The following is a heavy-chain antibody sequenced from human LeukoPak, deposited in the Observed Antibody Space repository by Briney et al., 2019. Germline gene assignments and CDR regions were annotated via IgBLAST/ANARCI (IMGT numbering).Heavy chain of an antibody. CDR2: INHSGST. D-gene: IGHD3-22*01. V-gene: IGHV4-34*01. CDR3: ARVADSSGYYSDY. J-gene: IGHJ4*02. Sequence: SETLSLTCAVYGGSFSGYYWSWIRQPPGKGLEWIGEINHSGSTNYNPSLKSRVTISVDTSKNQFSLKLSSVTAADTAVYYCARVADSSGYYSDYWGQGTLVAVSS. CDR1: GGSFSGYY.